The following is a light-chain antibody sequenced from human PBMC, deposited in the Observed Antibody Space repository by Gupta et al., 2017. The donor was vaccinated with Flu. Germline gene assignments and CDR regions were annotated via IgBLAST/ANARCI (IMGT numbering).Light chain of an antibody. CDR1: RFNVESNA. Sequence: SLLTQPPSLSRPPGQTVSISCSGNRFNVESNAVTWFQQRPGTAPKVVIFADFQRPSGVPDRFSGSKSGTSASLTISGLQAEDEAEYYCGASHAHRNVYVFGTGTKLTVL. J-gene: IGLJ1*01. CDR2: ADF. V-gene: IGLV1-44*01. CDR3: GASHAHRNVYV.